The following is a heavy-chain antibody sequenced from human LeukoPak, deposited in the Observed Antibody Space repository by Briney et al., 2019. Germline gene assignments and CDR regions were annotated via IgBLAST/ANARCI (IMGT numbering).Heavy chain of an antibody. J-gene: IGHJ4*02. V-gene: IGHV3-30-3*01. D-gene: IGHD4-11*01. CDR3: ARSGGLQKFDY. CDR1: EFTFSNYA. CDR2: ISYDGNTI. Sequence: GGSLRLSCAASEFTFSNYALHWVRQAPGKGLQWVAVISYDGNTIHYADSVKGRFIISRDTSKNTLYLQMNSLRAEDAAVYYCARSGGLQKFDYWGQGTLVTVSS.